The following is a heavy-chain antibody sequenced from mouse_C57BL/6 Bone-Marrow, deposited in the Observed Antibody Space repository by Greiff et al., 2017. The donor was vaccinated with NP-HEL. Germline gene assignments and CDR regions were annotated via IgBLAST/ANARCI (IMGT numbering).Heavy chain of an antibody. CDR1: GFTFSDYY. D-gene: IGHD2-12*01. V-gene: IGHV5-16*01. Sequence: EVNVVESEGGLVQPGSSMKLSCTASGFTFSDYYMAWVRQVPEKGLEWVANINYDGSSTYYLDSLKSRFIISRDNAKNILYLQMSSLKSEDTATYYCARYSPLPYFDVWGTGTTVTVSS. CDR2: INYDGSST. J-gene: IGHJ1*03. CDR3: ARYSPLPYFDV.